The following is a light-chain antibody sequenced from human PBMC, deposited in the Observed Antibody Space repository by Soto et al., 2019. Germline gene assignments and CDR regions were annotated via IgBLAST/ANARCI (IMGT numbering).Light chain of an antibody. CDR2: DAS. J-gene: IGKJ1*01. CDR3: QQYATYAPST. Sequence: DIQLTQSPSTLSASVGDRITITCRASQSIGTWFAWYQHRPGEGPKLLIHDASILESGVPSRFSGSGSATEFSLTISSLESGDSGTYHCQQYATYAPSTFGQGTKVEIK. CDR1: QSIGTW. V-gene: IGKV1-5*01.